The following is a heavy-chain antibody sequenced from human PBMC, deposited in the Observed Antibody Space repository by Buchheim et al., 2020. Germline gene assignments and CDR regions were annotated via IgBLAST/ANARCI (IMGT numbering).Heavy chain of an antibody. CDR3: ARAPTPYSSSWYDYYYGMDV. CDR1: GFSFSTYS. D-gene: IGHD6-13*01. J-gene: IGHJ6*02. CDR2: ISDTSSTI. Sequence: EVELVESGGGLVQPGGSLRLSCAVSGFSFSTYSMDWVRQAPGKGLEWLAYISDTSSTIYYGDPVKGRFTVPRDNAKNALYLQMNSLRVEDTAVYYCARAPTPYSSSWYDYYYGMDVWGQGTT. V-gene: IGHV3-48*04.